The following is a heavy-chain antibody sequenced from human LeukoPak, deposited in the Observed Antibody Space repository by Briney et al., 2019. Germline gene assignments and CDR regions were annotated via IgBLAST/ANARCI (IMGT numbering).Heavy chain of an antibody. Sequence: GGSLRLSCAASGFTFSSYSMNWVRQAPGKGLEWVSYISSSSSTIYYADSVKGRFTISRDNAKNSLSLQMNSLRAEDTAVYFCVRDVGWFHFDSWGQGILVTVSS. CDR1: GFTFSSYS. D-gene: IGHD2-15*01. J-gene: IGHJ4*02. CDR3: VRDVGWFHFDS. V-gene: IGHV3-48*01. CDR2: ISSSSSTI.